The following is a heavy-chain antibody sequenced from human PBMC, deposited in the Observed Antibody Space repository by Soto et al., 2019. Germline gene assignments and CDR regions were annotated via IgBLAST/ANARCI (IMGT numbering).Heavy chain of an antibody. V-gene: IGHV3-66*01. CDR1: GFIASSSF. Sequence: GGSLRLSCAASGFIASSSFMTWVRQAPGKGLEWLSVIYRDGKTHHADSVKDRFTISRDNSKNTLYLQMNSLRAEDTAVYYCTRDSGIQQWLEDWGQGTRVTVSS. CDR3: TRDSGIQQWLED. J-gene: IGHJ4*02. CDR2: IYRDGKT. D-gene: IGHD6-19*01.